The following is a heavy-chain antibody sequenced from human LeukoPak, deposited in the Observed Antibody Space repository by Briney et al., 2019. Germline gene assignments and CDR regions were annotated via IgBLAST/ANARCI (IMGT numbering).Heavy chain of an antibody. CDR1: GFTFSSYW. V-gene: IGHV3-74*01. CDR2: INTDGSST. Sequence: GGSLRLSCAASGFTFSSYWMHWVRQAPGKGLVWVSRINTDGSSTSYADSVKGRFTISRDNSKNTLYLQMDSLRAEDTALYYCAKVFQAARPYYWGQGTLVTVSS. J-gene: IGHJ4*02. CDR3: AKVFQAARPYY. D-gene: IGHD6-6*01.